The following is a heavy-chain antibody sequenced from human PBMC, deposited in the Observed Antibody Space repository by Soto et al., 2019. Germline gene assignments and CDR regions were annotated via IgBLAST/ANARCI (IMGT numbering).Heavy chain of an antibody. D-gene: IGHD2-21*01. CDR2: IYYSGST. CDR3: ARRAVVAVTGSLDNWLDP. V-gene: IGHV4-39*07. CDR1: GGSISSSSYY. Sequence: SETLSLTCTVSGGSISSSSYYWGWIRQPPGKGLEWIGCIYYSGSTYYNPSLKSRVTISVDTSKNQFSLKVNSVTAADTAVYYCARRAVVAVTGSLDNWLDPWGQGILVTVSS. J-gene: IGHJ5*02.